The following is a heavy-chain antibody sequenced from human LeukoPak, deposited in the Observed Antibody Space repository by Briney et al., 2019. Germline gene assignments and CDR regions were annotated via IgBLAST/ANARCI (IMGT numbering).Heavy chain of an antibody. D-gene: IGHD3-22*01. V-gene: IGHV3-33*06. CDR3: AKDPYYYNSSGYLFGY. J-gene: IGHJ4*02. CDR1: GFTFSSYG. CDR2: IWYDGSNK. Sequence: GRSLRLSCAASGFTFSSYGMHWVRQAPGKGLEWVAVIWYDGSNKYYADSVKGRFTISRDNSKNTLYLQMNSLRAEDTAVYYCAKDPYYYNSSGYLFGYWGQGTLVTVSS.